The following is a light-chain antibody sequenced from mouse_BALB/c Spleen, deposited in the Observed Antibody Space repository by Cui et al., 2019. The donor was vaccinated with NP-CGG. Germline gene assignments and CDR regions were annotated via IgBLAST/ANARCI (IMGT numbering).Light chain of an antibody. CDR2: GTN. V-gene: IGLV1*01. CDR3: ALWYNNHWV. J-gene: IGLJ1*01. CDR1: TGAVTTNNY. Sequence: QAVVTQESALTTSPGETVTLTCRSSTGAVTTNNYGNWVQEKPDHLFTGLIGGTNNRAPGVPARFSGSLIGDKAALTITGAQTEDDAIYFCALWYNNHWVFGGGTKLTVL.